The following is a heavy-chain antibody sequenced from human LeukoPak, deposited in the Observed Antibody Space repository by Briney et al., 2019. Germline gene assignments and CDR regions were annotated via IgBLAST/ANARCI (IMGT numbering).Heavy chain of an antibody. CDR1: GSHLTNNW. CDR2: IYPGYSDA. Sequence: GAPLKISCKISGSHLTNNWTGWVRQVPGKGLEWMGLIYPGYSDAKYSPSFQGQVTLSVDASISTAYLQLSGLRASDTAIYYCVRFALTSSLDHWGQGTLVTVSS. V-gene: IGHV5-51*01. J-gene: IGHJ5*02. CDR3: VRFALTSSLDH. D-gene: IGHD6-13*01.